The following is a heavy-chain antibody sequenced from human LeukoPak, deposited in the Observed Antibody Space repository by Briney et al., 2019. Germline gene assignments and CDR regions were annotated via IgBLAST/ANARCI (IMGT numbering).Heavy chain of an antibody. CDR2: ISYDGSNK. Sequence: PGGSLRLSCAASGFSFSSFGMHWVRQAPGKGLEWVAVISYDGSNKYYADSVKGRFTISRDNSKNTLYLQMNSLRAEDTAVYYCAKVAPPGSGWYGANYFDYWGQGTLVTVSS. CDR3: AKVAPPGSGWYGANYFDY. CDR1: GFSFSSFG. V-gene: IGHV3-30*18. J-gene: IGHJ4*02. D-gene: IGHD6-19*01.